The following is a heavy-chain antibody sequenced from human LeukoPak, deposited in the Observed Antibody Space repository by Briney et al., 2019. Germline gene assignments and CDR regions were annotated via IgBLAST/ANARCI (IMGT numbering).Heavy chain of an antibody. V-gene: IGHV1-8*01. D-gene: IGHD6-19*01. CDR3: ATEQWLVSRNWFDP. Sequence: ASVKVSCKASGYTFTSYDINWVRQATGQGLEWMGWMNPNSGNTGYAQKFQGRVTMTRNTSISTAYMELTSLRSEDTPVYSCATEQWLVSRNWFDPGGREPWSPSPQ. J-gene: IGHJ5*02. CDR1: GYTFTSYD. CDR2: MNPNSGNT.